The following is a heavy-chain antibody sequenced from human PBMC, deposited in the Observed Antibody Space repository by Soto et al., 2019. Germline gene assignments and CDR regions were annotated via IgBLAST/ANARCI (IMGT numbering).Heavy chain of an antibody. Sequence: GGSLRLSCAASGFTFSSYGMHWVRQAPGKGLEWVAVIWYDGSNKYYADSVKGRFTISRDNSKNTLYLQMNSLRAEDTAVYYCARGGYSSSWFNSRIDYWGQGTLVTVSS. CDR2: IWYDGSNK. D-gene: IGHD6-13*01. J-gene: IGHJ4*02. CDR3: ARGGYSSSWFNSRIDY. CDR1: GFTFSSYG. V-gene: IGHV3-33*01.